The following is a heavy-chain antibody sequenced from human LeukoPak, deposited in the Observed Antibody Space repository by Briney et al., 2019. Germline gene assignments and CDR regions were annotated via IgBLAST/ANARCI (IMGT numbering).Heavy chain of an antibody. J-gene: IGHJ6*02. Sequence: PGRSLRLSCAASGFTFSSYGIHWARQAPGKWLEGLALISSNGKNKDFADSVKGRFTISRDNSKNTLYLQMNSLRAADTAVYYCARPMYYYDSSGSLAVWGQGTTVTVTS. CDR3: ARPMYYYDSSGSLAV. CDR2: ISSNGKNK. V-gene: IGHV3-30*04. D-gene: IGHD3-22*01. CDR1: GFTFSSYG.